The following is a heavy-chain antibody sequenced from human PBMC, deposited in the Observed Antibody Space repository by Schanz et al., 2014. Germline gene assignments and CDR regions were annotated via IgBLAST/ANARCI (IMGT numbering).Heavy chain of an antibody. CDR2: ISWNSGSV. J-gene: IGHJ4*02. D-gene: IGHD4-17*01. CDR3: VRDTDYHFDY. Sequence: EVQLLESGGGLVQPGGSLRLSCAASGFTFDNYAMHWVRQAPGKGLEWVSSISWNSGSVAYADSVKGRFTISRDDAKNTLYLQMNSLRAEDTAVYYCVRDTDYHFDYWGQGTLVTVSS. V-gene: IGHV3-9*01. CDR1: GFTFDNYA.